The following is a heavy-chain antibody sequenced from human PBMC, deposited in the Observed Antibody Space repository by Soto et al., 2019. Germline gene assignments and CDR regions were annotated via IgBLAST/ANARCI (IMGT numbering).Heavy chain of an antibody. CDR2: IYYSGST. Sequence: QVQLQESGPGLVKPSQTLSLTCTVSGGSISSGGYYWSWIRQHPGKGLEWIGHIYYSGSTYYNPSLKSRVTISVDTSKNQFSLKLSSVTAADTAVYYCARAGMVVKRVNWFDPWGQGTLVTVSS. CDR3: ARAGMVVKRVNWFDP. V-gene: IGHV4-31*03. J-gene: IGHJ5*02. CDR1: GGSISSGGYY. D-gene: IGHD2-21*01.